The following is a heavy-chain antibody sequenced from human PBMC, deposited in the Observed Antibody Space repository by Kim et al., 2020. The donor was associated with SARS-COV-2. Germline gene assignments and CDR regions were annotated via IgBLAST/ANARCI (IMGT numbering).Heavy chain of an antibody. CDR3: AKGAGAPFFFDY. CDR2: ISGNGGST. Sequence: GGSLRLSCAASGFTFSSYAMSWVRQAPGKGLEWVSSISGNGGSTYYADSVKGRFTISRDNSKNTLFLQMNNLRAEDTAVYYCAKGAGAPFFFDYWGQGTLVTVPS. V-gene: IGHV3-23*01. J-gene: IGHJ4*02. CDR1: GFTFSSYA. D-gene: IGHD6-19*01.